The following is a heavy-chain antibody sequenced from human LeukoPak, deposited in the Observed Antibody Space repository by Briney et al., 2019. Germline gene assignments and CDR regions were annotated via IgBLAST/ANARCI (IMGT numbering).Heavy chain of an antibody. CDR2: ISWDGGST. J-gene: IGHJ4*02. CDR3: AKGIYYYGSGAGVDY. D-gene: IGHD3-10*01. CDR1: GFTFDDYT. Sequence: GGSLRLSCAASGFTFDDYTMHWVRQAPGKGLEWVSLISWDGGSTYYADSVKGRFTISRDNSKNSLYLQMNSLRTEDTALYYCAKGIYYYGSGAGVDYWGQGTLVTVSS. V-gene: IGHV3-43*01.